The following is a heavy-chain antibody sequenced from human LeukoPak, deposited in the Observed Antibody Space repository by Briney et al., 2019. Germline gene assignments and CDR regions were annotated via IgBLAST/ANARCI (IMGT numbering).Heavy chain of an antibody. J-gene: IGHJ3*02. V-gene: IGHV4-30-4*02. Sequence: SETLSLTCTVSGGSISSGDYYWSWIRQPPGKGLEWIGYIYYSGSTYYNPSLKSRVTISVDTSKNQFSLKLSSVTAADTAVYYCATGLYSVVPAAYDAFDIWGQGTMVTVSS. D-gene: IGHD2-2*01. CDR1: GGSISSGDYY. CDR2: IYYSGST. CDR3: ATGLYSVVPAAYDAFDI.